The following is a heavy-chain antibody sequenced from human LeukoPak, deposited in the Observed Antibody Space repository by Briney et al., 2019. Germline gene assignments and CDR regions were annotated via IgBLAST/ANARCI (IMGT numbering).Heavy chain of an antibody. CDR1: GFTVSSNY. CDR2: ISDNGGET. CDR3: ATDRERDPSVYYLV. J-gene: IGHJ4*02. Sequence: GGFLRLSCAASGFTVSSNYMSWVRQAPEKGLEWISTISDNGGETYYADSVKGRFAISRDNSKNTLFLQMNSLRAEDSAVYYCATDRERDPSVYYLVGGQGTLITVSS. D-gene: IGHD3-22*01. V-gene: IGHV3-23*01.